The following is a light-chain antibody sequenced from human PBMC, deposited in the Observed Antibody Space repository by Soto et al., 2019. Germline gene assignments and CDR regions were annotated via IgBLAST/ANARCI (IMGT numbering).Light chain of an antibody. CDR2: EAS. J-gene: IGKJ1*01. CDR1: QSISSW. V-gene: IGKV1-5*03. Sequence: PSTPSPAVGILFSLPXXASQSISSWLAWYQQKPGKTPKLLIYEASNLESGVPSRFSGSGSGTDFTLAISSLQPEDSATYYCLQDINYPWTFGQGTKVAIK. CDR3: LQDINYPWT.